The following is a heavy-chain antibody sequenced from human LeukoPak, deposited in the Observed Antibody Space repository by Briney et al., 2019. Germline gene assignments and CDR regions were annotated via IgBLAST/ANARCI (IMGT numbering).Heavy chain of an antibody. Sequence: AETLSLTCAVSGYSISSGYYSGWLRQSPGKGLEWIGSIFRSGKTYYTVSLKSRVTISVDTSENQFSLKLTSVTAADTAVYYCVRGDIPDVWGQGSLVTVSS. V-gene: IGHV4-38-2*01. CDR1: GYSISSGYY. D-gene: IGHD2-21*01. CDR3: VRGDIPDV. J-gene: IGHJ1*01. CDR2: IFRSGKT.